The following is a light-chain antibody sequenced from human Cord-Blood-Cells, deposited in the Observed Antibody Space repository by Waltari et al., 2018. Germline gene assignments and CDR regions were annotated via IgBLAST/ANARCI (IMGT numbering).Light chain of an antibody. CDR1: QSISSD. CDR3: QQSYSTPLT. Sequence: DIQMTQSPSSLSASVGDRVTITCRASQSISSDLNCYQQKPGKAPKLLIYAASSLQSGVPSRFSGSGSGTDFTLTISSLQPEDFATYYCQQSYSTPLTFGPGTKVDIK. V-gene: IGKV1-39*01. CDR2: AAS. J-gene: IGKJ3*01.